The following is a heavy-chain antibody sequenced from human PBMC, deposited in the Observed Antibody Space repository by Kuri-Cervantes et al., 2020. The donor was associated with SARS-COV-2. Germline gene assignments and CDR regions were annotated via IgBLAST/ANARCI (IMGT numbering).Heavy chain of an antibody. J-gene: IGHJ4*02. CDR3: TRPAYCSSTSCYLDY. CDR2: IRGKSYSYET. CDR1: GFTLGGSG. V-gene: IGHV3-73*01. D-gene: IGHD2-2*01. Sequence: GESLKISCAASGFTLGGSGVHWVRQAPGKGLEWVGRIRGKSYSYETVYAASVKGGFTISRDDSKNTAYLQMNSLKTEDTAVYYCTRPAYCSSTSCYLDYWGQGTLVTVSS.